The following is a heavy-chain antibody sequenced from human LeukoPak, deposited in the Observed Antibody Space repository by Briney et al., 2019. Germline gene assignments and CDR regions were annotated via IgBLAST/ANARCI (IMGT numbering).Heavy chain of an antibody. Sequence: SETLSLTCTVSGGSISSSSYYWGWIRQPPGKGLEWIGKIYYSGSTYYNSSLKSRVTISVDTSKNQFSLKLSSVTAADTAVYYCARDDPNKYYFDYWGQGTQVTVSS. CDR3: ARDDPNKYYFDY. CDR1: GGSISSSSYY. J-gene: IGHJ4*02. CDR2: IYYSGST. V-gene: IGHV4-39*02. D-gene: IGHD2/OR15-2a*01.